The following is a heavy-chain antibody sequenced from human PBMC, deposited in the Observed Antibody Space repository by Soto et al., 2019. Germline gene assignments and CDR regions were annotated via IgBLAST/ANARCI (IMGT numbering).Heavy chain of an antibody. J-gene: IGHJ6*02. D-gene: IGHD3-9*01. CDR2: INSDGSST. CDR1: GFLFSSYW. CDR3: ARGLNGLRYFDWLFYGMDV. Sequence: GGSLSVSCAASGFLFSSYWMHWGRQAPGKGLVWVSRINSDGSSTSYADSVKGRFTISRDNAKNTLHLQMNSLRAEDTAVYYCARGLNGLRYFDWLFYGMDVWGQGTTVTVSS. V-gene: IGHV3-74*01.